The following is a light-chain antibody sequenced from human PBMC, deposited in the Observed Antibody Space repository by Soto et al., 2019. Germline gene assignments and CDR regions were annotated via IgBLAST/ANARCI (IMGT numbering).Light chain of an antibody. CDR2: DVS. V-gene: IGLV2-14*01. J-gene: IGLJ2*01. CDR1: SSDVGGYNY. Sequence: QSALTQPASVSGSPGQSITISCTGTSSDVGGYNYVSWYQQHPGKAPKLMIYDVSNRPSGVSNRFSGSKSGNTASLTISGLQAADEADYYCSSYTRSILFGGGTKLTVL. CDR3: SSYTRSIL.